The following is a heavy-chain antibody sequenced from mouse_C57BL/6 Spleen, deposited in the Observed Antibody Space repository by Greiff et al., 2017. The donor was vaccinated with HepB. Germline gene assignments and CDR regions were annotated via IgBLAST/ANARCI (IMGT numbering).Heavy chain of an antibody. CDR1: GYTFTSYW. D-gene: IGHD1-1*01. J-gene: IGHJ2*01. CDR2: IYPSDSET. V-gene: IGHV1-61*01. CDR3: VLITTVVAKGY. Sequence: QVQLQQPGAELVRPGSSVKLSCKASGYTFTSYWMDWVKQRPGQGLEWIGNIYPSDSETHYNQKFKDKATLTVDKSSSTAYMQLSGLTSEDSAVYYCVLITTVVAKGYWGQGTTLTVSS.